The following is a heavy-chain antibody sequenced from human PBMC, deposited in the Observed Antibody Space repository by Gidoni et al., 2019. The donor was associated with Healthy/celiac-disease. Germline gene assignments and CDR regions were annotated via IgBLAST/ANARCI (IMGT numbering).Heavy chain of an antibody. V-gene: IGHV4-4*07. CDR1: GGSISSYY. J-gene: IGHJ6*02. CDR2: IYTSGST. CDR3: ARDLTTVDPYGMDV. Sequence: QVQLQESGPGLVKPSETLSLTCTVAGGSISSYYWSWIRQPAGKGLEWIGRIYTSGSTNYNPSLKSRVTMSVDTSKNQFSLKLSSVTAADTAVYYCARDLTTVDPYGMDVWGQGTTVTVSS. D-gene: IGHD4-17*01.